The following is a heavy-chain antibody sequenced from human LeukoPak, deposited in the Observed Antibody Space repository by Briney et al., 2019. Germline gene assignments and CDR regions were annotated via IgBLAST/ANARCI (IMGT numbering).Heavy chain of an antibody. V-gene: IGHV3-30*03. CDR1: GFTFMSYA. Sequence: PGGSLRLSCAASGFTFMSYAMHWVRQAPGKGLEWVSFISYDGSKTYYADSVKGRFTISRDNSKNTLYLQMNSLRAEDTALYYCAQVMGVRGAPSDYWGQGTLVTVSS. D-gene: IGHD3-10*01. J-gene: IGHJ4*02. CDR2: ISYDGSKT. CDR3: AQVMGVRGAPSDY.